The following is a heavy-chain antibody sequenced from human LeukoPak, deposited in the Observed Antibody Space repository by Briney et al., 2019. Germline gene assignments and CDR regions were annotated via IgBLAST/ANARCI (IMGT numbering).Heavy chain of an antibody. CDR3: ARWGDGFDI. CDR2: ISTSSSSI. D-gene: IGHD7-27*01. CDR1: GFTFSRYS. Sequence: PGGSLRLSCGASGFTFSRYSMNWVRQAPGKGLEWVSYISTSSSSIYHTDSVKGRFTISRDNAKNSLYLQLNSLRDEDTAVYYCARWGDGFDIWGQGTMVTVSS. V-gene: IGHV3-48*02. J-gene: IGHJ3*02.